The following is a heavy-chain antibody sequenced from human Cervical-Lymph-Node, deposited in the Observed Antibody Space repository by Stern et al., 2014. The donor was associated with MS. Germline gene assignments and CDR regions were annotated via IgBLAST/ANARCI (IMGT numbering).Heavy chain of an antibody. Sequence: EAQLLESGGSLVQPGGSLRLSCAASGFTFSSYAMSWVRQAPGKGLEWVSAISGSGDSTYYADSVKGRFTISRDNSKNTLYLQMNSLRADDTAVYYCAKEGILVASFDYWGQGTLVTVSS. CDR2: ISGSGDST. J-gene: IGHJ4*02. V-gene: IGHV3-23*01. CDR3: AKEGILVASFDY. CDR1: GFTFSSYA. D-gene: IGHD6-19*01.